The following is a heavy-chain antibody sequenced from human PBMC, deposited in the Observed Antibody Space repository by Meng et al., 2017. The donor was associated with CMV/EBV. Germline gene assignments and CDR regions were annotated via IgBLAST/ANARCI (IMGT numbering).Heavy chain of an antibody. J-gene: IGHJ4*02. Sequence: SVKVSCKASGGTFSSYAISWVRQAPGQGLEWTGGITPIFGTANYAQKFQGRVTITTDESTSTAYMELSSLRSEDTAVYYCASTHCSSTSCYTWQLAYFDYWGQGTLVTVSS. CDR3: ASTHCSSTSCYTWQLAYFDY. V-gene: IGHV1-69*05. CDR1: GGTFSSYA. CDR2: ITPIFGTA. D-gene: IGHD2-2*02.